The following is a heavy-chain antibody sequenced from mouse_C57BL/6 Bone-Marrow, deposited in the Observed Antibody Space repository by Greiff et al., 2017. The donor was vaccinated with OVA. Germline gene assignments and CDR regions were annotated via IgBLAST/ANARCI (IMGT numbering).Heavy chain of an antibody. J-gene: IGHJ1*03. Sequence: QVQLQQPGAELVKPGASVKLSCKASGYTFTSYWMHWVKQRPGQGLEWIGMIHPNSGSTNYNEKFKSKATLTVDKSSSQAYLQLSSLTSEDSAVYYCARIYYDYDWYFDVWGTGTTVTVSS. D-gene: IGHD2-4*01. V-gene: IGHV1-64*01. CDR2: IHPNSGST. CDR3: ARIYYDYDWYFDV. CDR1: GYTFTSYW.